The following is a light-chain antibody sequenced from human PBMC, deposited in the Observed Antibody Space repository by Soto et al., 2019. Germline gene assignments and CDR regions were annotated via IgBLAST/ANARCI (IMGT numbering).Light chain of an antibody. Sequence: LTQPASVSGSPGQSITISCTGTSSDVGSYNLVSWYQQHPGKAPKLMIYEVSKRPSGVSNRFSGSKSGNTASLTISGLQAEDEADYYSCSYAGSSTSRVFGTGTKVTDL. CDR3: CSYAGSSTSRV. V-gene: IGLV2-23*02. J-gene: IGLJ1*01. CDR1: SSDVGSYNL. CDR2: EVS.